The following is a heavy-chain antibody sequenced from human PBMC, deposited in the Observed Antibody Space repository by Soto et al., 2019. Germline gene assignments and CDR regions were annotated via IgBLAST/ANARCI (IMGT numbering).Heavy chain of an antibody. CDR1: GYTFTSYD. CDR2: MNPNSGNT. Sequence: VSVKVSCKASGYTFTSYDINWVRQATGQGLEWMGWMNPNSGNTGYTQKFQGRVTMTRNTSISTAYMELSSLRSEDTAVYYCARGSTTATEAFDIWGQGTMVTVSS. V-gene: IGHV1-8*01. CDR3: ARGSTTATEAFDI. J-gene: IGHJ3*02. D-gene: IGHD4-17*01.